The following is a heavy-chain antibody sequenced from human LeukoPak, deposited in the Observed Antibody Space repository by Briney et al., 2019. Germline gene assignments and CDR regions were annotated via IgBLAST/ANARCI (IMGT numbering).Heavy chain of an antibody. J-gene: IGHJ6*02. CDR1: GYSFTSYW. Sequence: GECLKISCKGSGYSFTSYWIGWVRQMPGKGLEWMGIIYPGDSDTRYSPSFQGQVTISADKSISTAYLQWSSLKASDTAMYYCARQPAHRYYYYGMDVWGQGTTVTVSS. D-gene: IGHD2-2*01. CDR2: IYPGDSDT. V-gene: IGHV5-51*01. CDR3: ARQPAHRYYYYGMDV.